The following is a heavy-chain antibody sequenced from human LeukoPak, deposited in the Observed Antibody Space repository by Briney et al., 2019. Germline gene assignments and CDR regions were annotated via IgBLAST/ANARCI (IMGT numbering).Heavy chain of an antibody. CDR3: ARDRGIAAAGNDFDY. D-gene: IGHD6-13*01. CDR2: IIPIFGTA. CDR1: GGTFSSYA. J-gene: IGHJ4*02. V-gene: IGHV1-69*13. Sequence: SVKVSCKASGGTFSSYAISWVRQAPGQGLEWMGGIIPIFGTANYAQKFQGRVTITADESTSTAYMELSSLRSEDTAVYYCARDRGIAAAGNDFDYWGQGTLVTVSS.